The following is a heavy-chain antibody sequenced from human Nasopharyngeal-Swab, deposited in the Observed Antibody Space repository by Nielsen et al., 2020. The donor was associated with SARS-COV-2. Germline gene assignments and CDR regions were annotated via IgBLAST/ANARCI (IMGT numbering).Heavy chain of an antibody. J-gene: IGHJ6*03. D-gene: IGHD3-10*01. CDR1: GGSISSGGYY. Sequence: SETLSLTCTVSGGSISSGGYYWSWIRQHPGKGLEWIGYIYYSGSTYYNPSLKSRVTISVDTSKNQFSLKLSSVTAADTAVYYCARVHGSGSYWDYYYYKDVWGKGTTVTVSS. CDR2: IYYSGST. CDR3: ARVHGSGSYWDYYYYKDV. V-gene: IGHV4-31*03.